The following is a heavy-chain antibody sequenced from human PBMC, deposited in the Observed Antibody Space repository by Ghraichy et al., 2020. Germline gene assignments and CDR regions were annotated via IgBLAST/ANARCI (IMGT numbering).Heavy chain of an antibody. V-gene: IGHV3-30*03. D-gene: IGHD6-19*01. J-gene: IGHJ6*02. CDR2: ISDDGADK. Sequence: GGSLRLSCAASGFTFSSYVMHWVRQAPGKGLEWVAGISDDGADKYYADSVKGRFTVSRDNSKNTLSLQMHSLRTEDTSVYYCARALYRSESLTRETVAGALYYALGVWGQGTTVSVFS. CDR1: GFTFSSYV. CDR3: ARALYRSESLTRETVAGALYYALGV.